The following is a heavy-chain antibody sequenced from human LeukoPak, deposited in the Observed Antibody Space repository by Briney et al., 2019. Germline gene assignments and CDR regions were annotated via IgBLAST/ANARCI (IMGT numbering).Heavy chain of an antibody. D-gene: IGHD6-19*01. V-gene: IGHV3-33*06. J-gene: IGHJ4*02. CDR1: GFIFSSYG. CDR2: IWYDGSNK. Sequence: GGSLRLSCAASGFIFSSYGMHWVRQAPGKGLEWVEVIWYDGSNKYYADSVKGRFTISRDNPNNTLDLQMNSLTAEDTAVYYCAKGPVAVAGYYFDHWGQGTLVTVSS. CDR3: AKGPVAVAGYYFDH.